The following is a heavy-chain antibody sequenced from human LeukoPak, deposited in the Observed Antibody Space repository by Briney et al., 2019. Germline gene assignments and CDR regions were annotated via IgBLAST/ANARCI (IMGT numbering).Heavy chain of an antibody. Sequence: ASVKVSCKASGYTFTSYYMHWVRQAPGQGLEWMGIINPSGGSTSYAQKFQGRVTMTRDMSTSTVYMDLSSLRSEDTAVYYCARVVSTTRRHDAFDIWGQGTMVTVSS. CDR1: GYTFTSYY. CDR3: ARVVSTTRRHDAFDI. D-gene: IGHD2/OR15-2a*01. CDR2: INPSGGST. V-gene: IGHV1-46*01. J-gene: IGHJ3*02.